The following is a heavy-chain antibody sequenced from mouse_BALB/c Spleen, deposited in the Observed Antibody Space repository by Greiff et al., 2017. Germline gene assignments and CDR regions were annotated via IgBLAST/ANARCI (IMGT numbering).Heavy chain of an antibody. Sequence: VHLVESGPGLVAPSQSLSITCTVSGFSLTSYGVHWVRQPPGKGLEWLGVIWAGGSTNYNSALMSRLSISKDNSKSQVFLKMNSLQTDDTAMYYCAIYYGNYEAYWGQGTLVTVSA. CDR3: AIYYGNYEAY. D-gene: IGHD2-1*01. J-gene: IGHJ3*01. CDR1: GFSLTSYG. CDR2: IWAGGST. V-gene: IGHV2-9*02.